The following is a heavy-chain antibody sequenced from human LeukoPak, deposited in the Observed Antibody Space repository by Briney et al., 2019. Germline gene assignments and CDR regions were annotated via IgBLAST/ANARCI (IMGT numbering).Heavy chain of an antibody. V-gene: IGHV3-23*01. D-gene: IGHD6-13*01. CDR1: GFTFSSYA. CDR2: IRVSGGST. Sequence: GSLRLSCAASGFTFSSYAMSWVRQAPGRGLEWVSVIRVSGGSTFFADSVKGRFTISRDNSKNTLFLQMNSLRAEDTAVYYCARLGAAADLDSFYGMDVWGHGTTVTVSS. CDR3: ARLGAAADLDSFYGMDV. J-gene: IGHJ6*02.